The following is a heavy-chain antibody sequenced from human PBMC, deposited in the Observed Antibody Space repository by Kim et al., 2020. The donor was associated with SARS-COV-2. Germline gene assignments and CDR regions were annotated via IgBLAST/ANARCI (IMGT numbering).Heavy chain of an antibody. J-gene: IGHJ4*02. CDR3: AKDREIRDGLWDYDY. D-gene: IGHD3-16*01. V-gene: IGHV3-23*01. Sequence: DSVKGRFTVSRDNSKNTLYLQMNSLRAEDTALYYCAKDREIRDGLWDYDYWGQGTLVTVSS.